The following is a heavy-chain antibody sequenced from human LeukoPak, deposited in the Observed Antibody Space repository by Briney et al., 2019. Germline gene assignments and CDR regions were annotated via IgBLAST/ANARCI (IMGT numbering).Heavy chain of an antibody. J-gene: IGHJ4*02. V-gene: IGHV3-33*06. CDR1: GFTFSSYG. Sequence: GGSLRLSCAASGFTFSSYGMHWVRQAPGKGLEWVAVIWYDGSNKYYADSVKGRFTISRDNSKNTLYQQMNSLRAEDTAVYYCAKGTKYEVDYWGQGTLVTVSS. CDR2: IWYDGSNK. D-gene: IGHD1/OR15-1a*01. CDR3: AKGTKYEVDY.